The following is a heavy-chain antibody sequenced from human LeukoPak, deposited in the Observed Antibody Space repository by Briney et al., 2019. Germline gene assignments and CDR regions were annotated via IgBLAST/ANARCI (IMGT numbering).Heavy chain of an antibody. J-gene: IGHJ5*02. CDR3: ARDVMYAFDA. V-gene: IGHV1-18*04. CDR1: GYSFTRNG. Sequence: ASVKVSCKAFGYSFTRNGISWVRQAPGQGLEWMGWISTNSGNTNYAQNLQGRVTMTTDTSASTAYMELRSLSSDDTAVYYCARDVMYAFDAWGQGTLVTVSS. D-gene: IGHD2-8*01. CDR2: ISTNSGNT.